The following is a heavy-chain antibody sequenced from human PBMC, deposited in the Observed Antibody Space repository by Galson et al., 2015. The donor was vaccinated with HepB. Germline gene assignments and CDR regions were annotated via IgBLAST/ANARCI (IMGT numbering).Heavy chain of an antibody. CDR3: ASGREDYGDYSYFDY. Sequence: SETLSLTCTVSGGSISSYYWSWIRQPPGKGLEWIGYIYYSGSTNYNPSLKSRVTISVDTSKNQFSLKLSSVTAADTAVYYCASGREDYGDYSYFDYWGQGTLVTVSS. CDR1: GGSISSYY. J-gene: IGHJ4*02. V-gene: IGHV4-59*01. D-gene: IGHD4-17*01. CDR2: IYYSGST.